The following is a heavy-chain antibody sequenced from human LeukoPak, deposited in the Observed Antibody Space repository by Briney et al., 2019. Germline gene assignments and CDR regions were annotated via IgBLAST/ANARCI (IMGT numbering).Heavy chain of an antibody. Sequence: GGSLRLSCAASGFTFSSYGMHWVRQAPGKGLEWVAVIWYDGSNKYYADSVKGRFTISRDNSKNTLYLQMNSLRAEDTAVYYCARDLQQLVLWDYWGQGTLVTVSS. CDR3: ARDLQQLVLWDY. J-gene: IGHJ4*02. D-gene: IGHD6-13*01. V-gene: IGHV3-33*01. CDR2: IWYDGSNK. CDR1: GFTFSSYG.